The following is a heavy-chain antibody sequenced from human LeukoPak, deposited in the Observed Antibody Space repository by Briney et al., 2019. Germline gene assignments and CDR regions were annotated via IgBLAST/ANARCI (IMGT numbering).Heavy chain of an antibody. CDR2: IYYSGST. V-gene: IGHV4-59*01. J-gene: IGHJ4*02. CDR1: GGSISSYY. Sequence: SSETLSLTCTVSGGSISSYYWSWIRQPPGKGLEWIGYIYYSGSTNYNPSLKSRVTISVDTSKNQFSLKLSSVTAADTAVYYCARETPGIAVWFDYWGQGTLVTVSS. CDR3: ARETPGIAVWFDY. D-gene: IGHD6-19*01.